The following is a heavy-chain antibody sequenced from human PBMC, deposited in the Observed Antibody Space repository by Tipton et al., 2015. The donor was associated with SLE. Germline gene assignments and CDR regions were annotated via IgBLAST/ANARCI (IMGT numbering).Heavy chain of an antibody. J-gene: IGHJ4*02. CDR3: ARKVGDY. D-gene: IGHD1-26*01. V-gene: IGHV3-7*01. CDR2: IKEDGSKI. CDR1: GFTFSSYW. Sequence: SLRLSCAASGFTFSSYWMSWVANIKEDGSKIYYVDSVKGRLTISRDNAKNSVYLQMNSLRAEDTAVYYCARKVGDYWGQGTPVTVSS.